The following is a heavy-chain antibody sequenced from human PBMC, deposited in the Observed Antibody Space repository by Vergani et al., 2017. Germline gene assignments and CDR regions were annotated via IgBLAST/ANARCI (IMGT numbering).Heavy chain of an antibody. CDR2: IYYSGST. CDR1: GDSIRSGENY. V-gene: IGHV4-30-4*01. Sequence: QVQVQESGPGLVKPSQTLSLTCTVSGDSIRSGENYWSWFRQPPGKGLEWIGYIYYSGSTYYNSSLKSRVTISVDTSKNQFSLNLRSVTAADTAVYYCARGANGGGRYRSFAFDIWGQGAMVSVSS. D-gene: IGHD3-16*01. CDR3: ARGANGGGRYRSFAFDI. J-gene: IGHJ3*02.